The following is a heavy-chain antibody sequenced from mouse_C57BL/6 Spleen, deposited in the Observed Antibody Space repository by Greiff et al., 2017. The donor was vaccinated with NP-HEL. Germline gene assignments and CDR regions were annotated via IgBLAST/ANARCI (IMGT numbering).Heavy chain of an antibody. D-gene: IGHD1-1*01. Sequence: QVQLQQSGAELVKPGASVKISCKASGYAFSSYWMNWVKQRPGKGLEWIGQIYPGDGDTNYNGKFKGKATLTAEKSSSTAYMQLSSLTSEDSAVYFCARGYYGSVYFDYWGQGTTLTVSS. CDR3: ARGYYGSVYFDY. V-gene: IGHV1-80*01. J-gene: IGHJ2*01. CDR2: IYPGDGDT. CDR1: GYAFSSYW.